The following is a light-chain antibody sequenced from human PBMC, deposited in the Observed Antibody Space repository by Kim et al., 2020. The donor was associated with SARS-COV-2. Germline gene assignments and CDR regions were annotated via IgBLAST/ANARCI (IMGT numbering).Light chain of an antibody. J-gene: IGLJ3*02. Sequence: GRPITISGTGTGSAVGGYNYVSWYQHRPGKAPQLIIYDVSERPSGVSDRFSGSKSGDTASLTVSGLQAEDEADYHCSSYTTSDTWVFGGGTQLTVL. CDR2: DVS. V-gene: IGLV2-14*03. CDR1: GSAVGGYNY. CDR3: SSYTTSDTWV.